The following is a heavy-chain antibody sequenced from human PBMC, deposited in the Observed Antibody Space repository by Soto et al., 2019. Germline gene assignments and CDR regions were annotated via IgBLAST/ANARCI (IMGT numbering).Heavy chain of an antibody. D-gene: IGHD6-19*01. CDR3: ELPIPVADTFDY. Sequence: ASVKVSCKASGYTFSGYSLHWVRQAPGQGPEWMGWINPNTGGTKYAQQFRGRVTMTRDTSISTAYMELSRLTSDDTAMYYCELPIPVADTFDYWGQVTLVTVSS. CDR2: INPNTGGT. CDR1: GYTFSGYS. V-gene: IGHV1-2*02. J-gene: IGHJ4*02.